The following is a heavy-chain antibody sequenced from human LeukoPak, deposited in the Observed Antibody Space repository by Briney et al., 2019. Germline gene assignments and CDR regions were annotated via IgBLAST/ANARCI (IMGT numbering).Heavy chain of an antibody. CDR2: LCPSGGTT. CDR1: GFTFNNYA. CDR3: AREPREYCSRIACGNLCES. J-gene: IGHJ5*01. Sequence: TGGSLTLSCSASGFTFNNYAMSWVRQAPGEGLDWVSDLCPSGGTTYHPDPVKGRFTISRDNSENTLYLQMNSLRAEDTAVYYCAREPREYCSRIACGNLCESWGQGTLVSVSS. D-gene: IGHD2-2*01. V-gene: IGHV3-23*01.